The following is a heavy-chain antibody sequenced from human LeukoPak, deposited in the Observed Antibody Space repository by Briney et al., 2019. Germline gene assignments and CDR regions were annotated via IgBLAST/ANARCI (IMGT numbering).Heavy chain of an antibody. CDR2: INPNSGGT. D-gene: IGHD3-3*01. V-gene: IGHV1-2*02. J-gene: IGHJ3*02. Sequence: ASVKVSCKASGYTFTGYYMHWVRQAPGQGLEWMGWINPNSGGTNYAQKFQGRVTMTRDTAISTAYMELSSLRSEDTAVYYCARVGLNDFWSGAAGLRSAFDIWGQGTMVTVSS. CDR1: GYTFTGYY. CDR3: ARVGLNDFWSGAAGLRSAFDI.